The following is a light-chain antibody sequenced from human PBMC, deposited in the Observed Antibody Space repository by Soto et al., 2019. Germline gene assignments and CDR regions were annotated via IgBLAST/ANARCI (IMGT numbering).Light chain of an antibody. CDR3: QSYDRSLSGV. CDR1: SSNIGAGYD. J-gene: IGLJ1*01. CDR2: GNS. V-gene: IGLV1-40*01. Sequence: QSVLTQPPSVSGAPGQRVTISCTGSSSNIGAGYDVHWYQQLPGTAPKLLIYGNSNRPSGVPDRFSGSKSGTSASLAITGLQAEDEADSYCQSYDRSLSGVFGTGTKLTV.